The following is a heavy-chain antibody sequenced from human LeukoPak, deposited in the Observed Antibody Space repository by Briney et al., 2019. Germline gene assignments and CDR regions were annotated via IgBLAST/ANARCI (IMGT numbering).Heavy chain of an antibody. CDR2: ISAYNGNT. Sequence: ASVKVSCKASGYTFTSYGISWVRQAPGQGLEWMGWISAYNGNTNYAQKFQGRVTITADESTSTAYMELSSLRSEDTAVYYCARDGMNIAARPGPSYFDYWGQGTLVTVSS. V-gene: IGHV1-18*01. CDR3: ARDGMNIAARPGPSYFDY. J-gene: IGHJ4*02. D-gene: IGHD6-6*01. CDR1: GYTFTSYG.